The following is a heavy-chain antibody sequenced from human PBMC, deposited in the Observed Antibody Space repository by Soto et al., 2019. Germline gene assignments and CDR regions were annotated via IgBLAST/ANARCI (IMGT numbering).Heavy chain of an antibody. CDR1: GGTFDNFI. V-gene: IGHV1-69*01. D-gene: IGHD1-26*01. CDR2: IVPMLGTP. CDR3: ARNGTYSSSLSQYSGMDV. Sequence: QVQLVQSGAEVKEPGSSVRVSCKASGGTFDNFIMNWVRQTPGQGLEWMGGIVPMLGTPTYAEKFKGRVTIPATGSTSTMYMEVTSLRSEDTDIYYCARNGTYSSSLSQYSGMDVWGQGTTVTVSS. J-gene: IGHJ6*02.